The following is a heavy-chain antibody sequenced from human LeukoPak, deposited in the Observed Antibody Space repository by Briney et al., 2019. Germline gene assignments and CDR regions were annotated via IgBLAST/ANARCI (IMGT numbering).Heavy chain of an antibody. CDR3: ARSPPRALHPTR. CDR2: ISFDGSTK. V-gene: IGHV3-30*03. J-gene: IGHJ4*02. CDR1: GFTFSSYG. Sequence: GGSLRLSCAASGFTFSSYGMHWVRQAPGKGLKWVAFISFDGSTKYYTDSVEGRVTISRDNSKDTLYLQMNSLRAEDTAVYYCARSPPRALHPTRWGQGTLVTVSS.